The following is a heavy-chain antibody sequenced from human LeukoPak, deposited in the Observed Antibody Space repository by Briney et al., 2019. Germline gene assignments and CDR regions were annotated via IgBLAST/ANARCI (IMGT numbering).Heavy chain of an antibody. CDR2: ISSSSTSI. D-gene: IGHD6-19*01. CDR3: ARDQQWLAEFDY. J-gene: IGHJ4*02. Sequence: GGSLRLSCAASGFSFSTYYVNWVRRAPGKGLEWVSCISSSSTSIFYADSVRGRFAISRDNAKNLLYLQMNSLRADDTAVYYCARDQQWLAEFDYWGQGTLVTVSS. V-gene: IGHV3-21*01. CDR1: GFSFSTYY.